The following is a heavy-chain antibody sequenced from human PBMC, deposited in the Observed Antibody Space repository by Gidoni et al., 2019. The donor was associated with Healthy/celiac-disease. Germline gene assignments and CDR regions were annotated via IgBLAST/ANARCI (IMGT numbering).Heavy chain of an antibody. D-gene: IGHD1-26*01. CDR1: GFTFSSYS. J-gene: IGHJ3*02. Sequence: EVQLVESGGGLVKPGGSLRLSCAASGFTFSSYSMNWVRQAPGKGLEWVSSISSSSIYIYYADSVKGRFTISRDNAKNSLYLQMNSLRAEDTAVYYCARDLFRWELRAFDIWGQGTMVTVSS. V-gene: IGHV3-21*01. CDR2: ISSSSIYI. CDR3: ARDLFRWELRAFDI.